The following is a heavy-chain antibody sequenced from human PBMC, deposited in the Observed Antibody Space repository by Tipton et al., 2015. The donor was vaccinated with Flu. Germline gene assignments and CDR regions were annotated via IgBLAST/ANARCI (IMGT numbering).Heavy chain of an antibody. Sequence: SLRLSCAASGFTFSSYSMNWVRQAPGKELEWVSSISSSSSYIYYADSVKGRFTISRDNAKNSLYLQMNSLRAEDTAVYYCAREGPYDSSGHSKPSSSYGMDVWGQGTAVPVSS. CDR3: AREGPYDSSGHSKPSSSYGMDV. CDR2: ISSSSSYI. CDR1: GFTFSSYS. V-gene: IGHV3-21*01. D-gene: IGHD3-22*01. J-gene: IGHJ6*02.